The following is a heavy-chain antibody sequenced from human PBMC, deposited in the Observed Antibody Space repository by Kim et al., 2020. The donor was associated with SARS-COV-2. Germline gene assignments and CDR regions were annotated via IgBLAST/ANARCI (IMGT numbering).Heavy chain of an antibody. CDR3: AREGAIRAFDI. V-gene: IGHV3-21*01. J-gene: IGHJ3*02. CDR2: I. Sequence: IYYADSVKGRFTISRDNAKNSLYLQMNSLRAEDTAVYYCAREGAIRAFDIWGQGTMVTVSS. D-gene: IGHD3-16*01.